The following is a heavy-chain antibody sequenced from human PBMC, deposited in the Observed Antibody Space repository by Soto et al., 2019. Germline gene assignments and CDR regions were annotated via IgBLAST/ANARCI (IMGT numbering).Heavy chain of an antibody. CDR1: GGTFSSYA. CDR2: IIPMFGTA. Sequence: SVKVSCKASGGTFSSYAISWVRQAPGQGLEWMGGIIPMFGTANYAQKLQGRVTITADESTSTAYMELSSLRSEDTAVYYCARGYYYSSSSKGFDYWGQGTLVTVSS. J-gene: IGHJ4*02. D-gene: IGHD6-6*01. V-gene: IGHV1-69*13. CDR3: ARGYYYSSSSKGFDY.